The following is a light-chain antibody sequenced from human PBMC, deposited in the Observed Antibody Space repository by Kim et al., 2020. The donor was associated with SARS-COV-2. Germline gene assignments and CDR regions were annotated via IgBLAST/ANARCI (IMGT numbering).Light chain of an antibody. Sequence: EIVMTQSPATLSVSPGERATLSCRASQSVRSNLAWYQHKPGQAPRLLIYDASTRATGIPARFSGSGSGTEFALTINGLQSEDFAVYFCQQYNDWRAFGQGTKVDIK. J-gene: IGKJ1*01. CDR2: DAS. V-gene: IGKV3-15*01. CDR1: QSVRSN. CDR3: QQYNDWRA.